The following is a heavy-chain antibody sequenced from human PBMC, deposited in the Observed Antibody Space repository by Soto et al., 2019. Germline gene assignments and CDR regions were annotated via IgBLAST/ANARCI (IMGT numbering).Heavy chain of an antibody. Sequence: EVQLVESGGGLVQPGGSLKLSCAASGFTFSGSAMHWVRQASGKGLEWVGRIRSKANSYATAYAASVKGRFTISRDDSKNTAYLQMNSLKTEDTAVYYCTSSQGYSSSSTVGLYYYMDVWGKGTTVTVSS. CDR1: GFTFSGSA. J-gene: IGHJ6*03. V-gene: IGHV3-73*01. CDR3: TSSQGYSSSSTVGLYYYMDV. D-gene: IGHD6-6*01. CDR2: IRSKANSYAT.